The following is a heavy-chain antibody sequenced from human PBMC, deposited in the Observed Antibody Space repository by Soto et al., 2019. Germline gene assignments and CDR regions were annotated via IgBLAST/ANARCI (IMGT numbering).Heavy chain of an antibody. D-gene: IGHD6-19*01. V-gene: IGHV3-64D*06. Sequence: PGGSLRLSCSASGFTFSSYAMHWVRQAPGTGLEYVSAISSNGGSTYYADSVKGRFTISRDNSKNTLYLQMSSLRAEDTAVYYCVKDGAVAVFDYWGQGTLVTVSS. CDR1: GFTFSSYA. CDR3: VKDGAVAVFDY. J-gene: IGHJ4*02. CDR2: ISSNGGST.